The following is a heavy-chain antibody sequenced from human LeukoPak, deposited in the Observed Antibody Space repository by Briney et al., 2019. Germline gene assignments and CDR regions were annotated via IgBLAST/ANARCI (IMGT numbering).Heavy chain of an antibody. Sequence: GGSLRLSCAASGFTVSSNYMSWVRQAPGKGLEWVSVIYSGGSTYYADSVKGRFTISRDNSKNTLYLQMNSLRAEDTAVHYCASGPTPLYYYYMDVWGKGTTVTVSS. V-gene: IGHV3-53*01. CDR3: ASGPTPLYYYYMDV. CDR2: IYSGGST. J-gene: IGHJ6*03. CDR1: GFTVSSNY.